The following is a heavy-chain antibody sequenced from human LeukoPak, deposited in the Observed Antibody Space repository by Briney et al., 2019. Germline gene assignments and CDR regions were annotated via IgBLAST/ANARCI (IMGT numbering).Heavy chain of an antibody. Sequence: GSLRLSCAASGFTFSSYWMHWVRQAPGKGPVWVSRIISDGSSTSYADSVKGRFTMSRDNAKNTLYLQMNSLRAEDTAVYYCARGLGYSSVVFDYWGQGTLVTVSS. CDR1: GFTFSSYW. V-gene: IGHV3-74*01. D-gene: IGHD6-25*01. CDR3: ARGLGYSSVVFDY. J-gene: IGHJ4*02. CDR2: IISDGSST.